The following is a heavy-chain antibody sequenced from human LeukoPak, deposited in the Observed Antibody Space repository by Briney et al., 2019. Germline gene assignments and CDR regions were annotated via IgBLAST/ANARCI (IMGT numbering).Heavy chain of an antibody. V-gene: IGHV3-15*01. D-gene: IGHD6-19*01. CDR2: IKSKTDGGTT. J-gene: IGHJ6*03. CDR1: GFTFSNAW. Sequence: GGSLRLSCAASGFTFSNAWMSWVRQAPGKGLEWVGRIKSKTDGGTTDYAAPVKGRFTISRDDSKNTLYLQMNSLKTEDTAVYYCTTAVAYYYYYYMDVWGKGTTVTVSS. CDR3: TTAVAYYYYYYMDV.